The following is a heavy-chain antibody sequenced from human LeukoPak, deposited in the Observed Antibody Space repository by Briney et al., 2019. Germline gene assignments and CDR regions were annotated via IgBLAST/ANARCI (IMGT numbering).Heavy chain of an antibody. CDR2: INPNSGGT. CDR3: ARSARWRYGPDFVGNY. CDR1: GYTFTGYY. V-gene: IGHV1-2*02. J-gene: IGHJ4*02. D-gene: IGHD2-21*01. Sequence: GASVKVSCKASGYTFTGYYVHWVRQAPGQGLEWMGWINPNSGGTNYAQKFQGRVTMTRDTSISTAYMELSRLRSDDTAVYYCARSARWRYGPDFVGNYWGQGTLVTVSS.